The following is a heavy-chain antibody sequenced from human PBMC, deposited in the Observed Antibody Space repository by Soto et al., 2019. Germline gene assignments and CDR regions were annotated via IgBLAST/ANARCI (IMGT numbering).Heavy chain of an antibody. V-gene: IGHV4-30-4*01. CDR1: GGSISSGSYY. D-gene: IGHD1-26*01. CDR3: ARDREQPGQYCDY. CDR2: IYYSGST. J-gene: IGHJ4*02. Sequence: QVQLQESGPGLVKPSQTLSLTCTVSGGSISSGSYYWSWIRQPPGMGLEWIGYIYYSGSTYYNPSIMSRVTISVDTSKIPCPLTLSSVTAAATAANYCARDREQPGQYCDYWGQGALVPVSS.